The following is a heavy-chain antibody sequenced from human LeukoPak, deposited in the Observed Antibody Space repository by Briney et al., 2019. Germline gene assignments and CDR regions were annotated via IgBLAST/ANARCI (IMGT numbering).Heavy chain of an antibody. D-gene: IGHD3-9*01. J-gene: IGHJ4*02. V-gene: IGHV3-64D*06. CDR1: GFTFSSYA. Sequence: PGGSLRLSCSASGFTFSSYAMHWVRQAPGRGLEYVSAISGNWGSTYYADSVKGRFTISRDNSKNTLYLKMSSRRAEDTAVYYCVKDRSDILTGPGSNWGQGTLVPVSS. CDR2: ISGNWGST. CDR3: VKDRSDILTGPGSN.